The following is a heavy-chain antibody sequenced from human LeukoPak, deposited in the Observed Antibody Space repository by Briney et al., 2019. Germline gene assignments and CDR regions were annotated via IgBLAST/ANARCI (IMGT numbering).Heavy chain of an antibody. V-gene: IGHV4-61*01. D-gene: IGHD3-3*01. Sequence: ASETLSLTCTVSGGSISSRSYYWGWIRQPPGKGLEWIGYIYYSGSTNYNPSLKSRVTISVDTSKNQFSLKLSSVTAADTAVYYCARDGNDFWSGYYTGRAFDIWGQGTMVTVSS. CDR1: GGSISSRSYY. CDR2: IYYSGST. CDR3: ARDGNDFWSGYYTGRAFDI. J-gene: IGHJ3*02.